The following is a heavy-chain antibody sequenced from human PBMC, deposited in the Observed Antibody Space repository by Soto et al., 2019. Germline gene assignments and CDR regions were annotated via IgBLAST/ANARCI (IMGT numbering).Heavy chain of an antibody. CDR3: ASEAYYFETSSALDV. J-gene: IGHJ6*02. Sequence: QVQLQESGPGLVKPSQTLSLTCTVSGGAISRGGYYWSWIRQHPGKGLEWIGYIFYSGTTYYNPSLKSRVTISVDTSKNQFSLKLSSVTAADTAVYYCASEAYYFETSSALDVWGQGTTVTVSS. CDR1: GGAISRGGYY. V-gene: IGHV4-31*03. D-gene: IGHD3-22*01. CDR2: IFYSGTT.